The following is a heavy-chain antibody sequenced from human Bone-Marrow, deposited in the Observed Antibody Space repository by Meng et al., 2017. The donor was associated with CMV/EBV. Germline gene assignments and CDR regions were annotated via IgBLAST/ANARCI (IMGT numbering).Heavy chain of an antibody. V-gene: IGHV3-23*01. D-gene: IGHD1-26*01. CDR3: AKVIVGATSGFDY. CDR2: ISWSGGST. CDR1: GFTFSRYA. Sequence: GESLKISCAASGFTFSRYAMSWVRQAPGKGLEWVSGISWSGGSTYFADSVKGRFTISRDNSKSTLYLQMNSLRAEDTAVYYCAKVIVGATSGFDYWGQGTRVTGSS. J-gene: IGHJ4*02.